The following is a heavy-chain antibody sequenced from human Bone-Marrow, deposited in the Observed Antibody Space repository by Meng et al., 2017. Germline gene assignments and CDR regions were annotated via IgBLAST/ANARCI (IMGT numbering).Heavy chain of an antibody. Sequence: QGQLQEGGAGLLKPSETQSLTCAVYGGSFSGYYWSWIRQPPGKGLEWIGEINHSGITNYNPSLKSRVTISVDTSKNQFSLKLSSVTAADTAVYYCARGRVTTVTTPNWYFDLWGRGTLVTVSS. CDR3: ARGRVTTVTTPNWYFDL. CDR2: INHSGIT. CDR1: GGSFSGYY. V-gene: IGHV4-34*01. J-gene: IGHJ2*01. D-gene: IGHD4-17*01.